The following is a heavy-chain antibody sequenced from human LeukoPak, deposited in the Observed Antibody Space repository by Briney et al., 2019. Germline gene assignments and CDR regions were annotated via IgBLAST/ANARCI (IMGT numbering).Heavy chain of an antibody. CDR3: AREDRWYDSSGYLDY. D-gene: IGHD3-22*01. V-gene: IGHV4-61*08. Sequence: SQTLSLTCTVSGGSISSGGYYWSWIRQPPGKGLEWIGYIYYSGSTKYNPSLKSRVTISVDTSKNQFSLKLSSVTAADTAVYYCAREDRWYDSSGYLDYWGQGSLVTVSS. CDR1: GGSISSGGYY. CDR2: IYYSGST. J-gene: IGHJ4*01.